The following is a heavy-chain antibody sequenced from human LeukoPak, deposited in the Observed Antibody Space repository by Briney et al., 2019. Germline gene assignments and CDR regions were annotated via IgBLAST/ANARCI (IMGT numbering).Heavy chain of an antibody. CDR1: GYTFTGYY. CDR2: INPNSGGT. V-gene: IGHV1-2*02. J-gene: IGHJ4*02. Sequence: ASVKVSCKASGYTFTGYYFHWVRQAPGEGLEWMGWINPNSGGTNYAQNFQGRVTMTRDTSISTAYMELSRLRSDDTAVYYRARSTRGSYYFDYWGQGTLVTVSS. D-gene: IGHD2-2*01. CDR3: ARSTRGSYYFDY.